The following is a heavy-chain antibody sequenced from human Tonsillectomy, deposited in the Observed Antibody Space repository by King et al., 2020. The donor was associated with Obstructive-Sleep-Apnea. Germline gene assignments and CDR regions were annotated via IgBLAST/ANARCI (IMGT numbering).Heavy chain of an antibody. CDR3: AKSQDLSSYYYYGMDV. CDR1: GFTFSSYS. CDR2: ISSSRSYI. Sequence: VQLVESGGGLVKPGGSLRLSCAASGFTFSSYSMNWVRQAPGKGLEWVSSISSSRSYIYYADSLKGRFIISRDNAKNSLYLQLNSLRAEDTAVYYCAKSQDLSSYYYYGMDVWGQGTTVTVSS. V-gene: IGHV3-21*01. J-gene: IGHJ6*02. D-gene: IGHD2/OR15-2a*01.